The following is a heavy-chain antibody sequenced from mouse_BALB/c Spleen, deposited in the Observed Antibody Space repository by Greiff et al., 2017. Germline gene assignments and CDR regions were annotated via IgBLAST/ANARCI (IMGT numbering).Heavy chain of an antibody. CDR1: GYSITSDYA. CDR2: ISYSGST. D-gene: IGHD2-14*01. V-gene: IGHV3-2*02. CDR3: ARYYRYWYFDV. Sequence: DVQLQESGPGLVKPSQSLSLTCTVTGYSITSDYAWNWIRQFPGNKLEWMGYISYSGSTSYNPSLKSRISITRDTSKNQFFLQLNSVTTEDTATYYCARYYRYWYFDVWGAGTTVTVSS. J-gene: IGHJ1*01.